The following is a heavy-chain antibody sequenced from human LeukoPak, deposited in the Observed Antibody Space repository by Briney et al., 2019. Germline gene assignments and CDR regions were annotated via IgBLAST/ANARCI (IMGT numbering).Heavy chain of an antibody. Sequence: ASVKVSCMASRYTFTSYYIHWVRQAPGQGLEWMGIINPSIGSTIYSQKFQGRVTMTRDTSTSTVYMELSSLKSEDTAVFYCAISGNYFRPFDYWGQGTLVSVSS. CDR3: AISGNYFRPFDY. V-gene: IGHV1-46*01. J-gene: IGHJ4*02. CDR2: INPSIGST. D-gene: IGHD1-26*01. CDR1: RYTFTSYY.